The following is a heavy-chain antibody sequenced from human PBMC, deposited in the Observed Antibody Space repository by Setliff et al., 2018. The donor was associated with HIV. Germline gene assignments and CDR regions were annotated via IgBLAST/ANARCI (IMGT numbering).Heavy chain of an antibody. CDR2: FHYSGST. J-gene: IGHJ6*02. D-gene: IGHD5-18*01. CDR3: ARGLSVYSYANVYYYHGMDA. V-gene: IGHV4-39*01. Sequence: PSETLSLTCTVSGGSISSTTYYWGWIRQPPGKGLEWIGSFHYSGSTSYNPSLKSRVAISVDTSKSQSSLKMTSVTAADTAVYYCARGLSVYSYANVYYYHGMDAWGQGTTVTVSS. CDR1: GGSISSTTYY.